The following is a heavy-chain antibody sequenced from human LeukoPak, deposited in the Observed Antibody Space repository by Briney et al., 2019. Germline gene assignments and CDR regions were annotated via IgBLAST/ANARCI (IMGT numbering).Heavy chain of an antibody. J-gene: IGHJ6*03. V-gene: IGHV1-8*01. Sequence: ASVKVSCKASGYTFTSYDINWVRQATGQGLEWMGWMNPNSGNTAYAQKFEGRVTMTRNTSISTAYMELSSLRSEDTAVYYCATAVVSMDVWGKGTTVTVSS. CDR2: MNPNSGNT. CDR1: GYTFTSYD. CDR3: ATAVVSMDV. D-gene: IGHD2-15*01.